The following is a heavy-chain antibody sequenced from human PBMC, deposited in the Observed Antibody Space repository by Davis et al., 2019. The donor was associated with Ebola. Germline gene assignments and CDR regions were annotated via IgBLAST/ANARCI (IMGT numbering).Heavy chain of an antibody. CDR2: TYYTSKWFN. V-gene: IGHV6-1*01. CDR3: TRGWLRGWFDP. CDR1: GDSVSGRSNGA. J-gene: IGHJ5*02. Sequence: HSQTLSLTCAISGDSVSGRSNGAWNWIRQSPSRGLEWLGKTYYTSKWFNEYALSVKSRITVNPDTSKNQFSLQLDSVTPEDTAVYYCTRGWLRGWFDPWGQGTLVTVSS. D-gene: IGHD5-12*01.